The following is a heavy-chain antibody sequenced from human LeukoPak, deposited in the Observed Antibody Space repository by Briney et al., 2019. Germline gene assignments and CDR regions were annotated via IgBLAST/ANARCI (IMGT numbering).Heavy chain of an antibody. Sequence: PGGSLRLSCAASGFTFSSYSMNWVRQAPGKGLEWVSSISSSSSYIYYADSVKGRFTISRDNAKNSLYLQMNSLRAEDTAVYYCARDRDIAVAGVYYHYMDVWGKGTTVTVSS. CDR1: GFTFSSYS. J-gene: IGHJ6*03. CDR3: ARDRDIAVAGVYYHYMDV. CDR2: ISSSSSYI. V-gene: IGHV3-21*01. D-gene: IGHD6-19*01.